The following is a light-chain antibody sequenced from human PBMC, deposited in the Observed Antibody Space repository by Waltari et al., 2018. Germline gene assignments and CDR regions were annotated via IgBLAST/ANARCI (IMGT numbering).Light chain of an antibody. J-gene: IGLJ3*02. CDR3: AAWDDTLSAVL. Sequence: QSVLTQPPSASGTPGQRVTISCSGSRSNIGINYVYWYQHLPGTTPKLLISRNNHGPSGAPDRFSGSKSGTSASLAISGLRSEDEADYYCAAWDDTLSAVLFGGGTNLTVL. CDR2: RNN. V-gene: IGLV1-47*01. CDR1: RSNIGINY.